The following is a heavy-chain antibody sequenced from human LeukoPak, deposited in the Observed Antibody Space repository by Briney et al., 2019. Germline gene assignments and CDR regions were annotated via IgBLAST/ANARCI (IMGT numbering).Heavy chain of an antibody. D-gene: IGHD2-15*01. CDR2: IYCGGNT. CDR1: GYSISSGYY. CDR3: TRAPYCSGGSCYQRGPDY. Sequence: PSETLSLTCAVSGYSISSGYYWGWIRQPPGMGLEWIGSIYCGGNTYYNPSLKSRVTISEDTPKNQFSLKLSSVTAADTAVYYCTRAPYCSGGSCYQRGPDYWGQGTLVTVSS. V-gene: IGHV4-38-2*01. J-gene: IGHJ4*02.